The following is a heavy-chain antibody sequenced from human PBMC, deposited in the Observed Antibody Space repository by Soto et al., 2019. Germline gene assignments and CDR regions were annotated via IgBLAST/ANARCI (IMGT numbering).Heavy chain of an antibody. J-gene: IGHJ4*02. CDR1: SGSISVTNVF. CDR2: VDYSGTA. D-gene: IGHD1-20*01. Sequence: SETLSLTCTVSSGSISVTNVFWGWVRQPPGKGLEWIGNVDYSGTAYFSPSLATRVTFHVDTSKNQFSLTLYSVTAADTAVYYCARITGRHLDYLGQGIMVTVTS. V-gene: IGHV4-39*01. CDR3: ARITGRHLDY.